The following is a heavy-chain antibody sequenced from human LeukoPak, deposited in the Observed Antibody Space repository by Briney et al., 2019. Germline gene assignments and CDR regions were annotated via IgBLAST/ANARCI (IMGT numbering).Heavy chain of an antibody. CDR1: GYKFSNFW. V-gene: IGHV5-51*01. Sequence: GESLKISCKASGYKFSNFWIGWVRQMPGKGLEWMGIIYSGDSETRYSPSFQGQVTISADKSISTAYLQWSSLKASDTAMYYCASLVSNSAGYWGQGTLVTVSS. CDR2: IYSGDSET. CDR3: ASLVSNSAGY. J-gene: IGHJ4*02. D-gene: IGHD4-11*01.